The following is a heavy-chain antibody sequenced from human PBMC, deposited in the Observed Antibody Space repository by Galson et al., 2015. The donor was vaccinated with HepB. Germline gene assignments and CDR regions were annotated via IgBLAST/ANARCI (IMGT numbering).Heavy chain of an antibody. V-gene: IGHV5-10-1*01. Sequence: QSGAEVKKPGESLKISCKASGYSFRNYWIGWVRQMPGKGLQCMGIIYPSDSYTDYSPSFQGHVTISADKSITTAYLQWSSLKASDTAMYYCARLGHEGYHYSGVDVWGQGTTVTVSS. CDR2: IYPSDSYT. J-gene: IGHJ6*02. CDR1: GYSFRNYW. CDR3: ARLGHEGYHYSGVDV. D-gene: IGHD7-27*01.